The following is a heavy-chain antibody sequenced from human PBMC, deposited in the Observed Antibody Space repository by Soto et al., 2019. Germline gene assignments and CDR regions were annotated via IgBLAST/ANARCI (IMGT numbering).Heavy chain of an antibody. V-gene: IGHV1-2*02. CDR1: GYSSPAYY. CDR3: AREADDFPNGAPAL. CDR2: ILPHGGET. Sequence: QVQLVQSGAEVKRPGASVKVSCKAAGYSSPAYYMHWLRQAPGQGLEGMGWILPHGGETNYAQQFQARVTLTRDTSISTAYMQLSGLTSDDTAVYYCAREADDFPNGAPALWGQGTLVTVSS. J-gene: IGHJ4*02. D-gene: IGHD7-27*01.